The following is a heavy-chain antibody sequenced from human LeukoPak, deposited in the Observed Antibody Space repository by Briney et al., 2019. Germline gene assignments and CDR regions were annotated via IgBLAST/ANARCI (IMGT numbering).Heavy chain of an antibody. CDR2: IYSGGST. CDR1: GFTVSSNY. J-gene: IGHJ4*02. Sequence: PGGSLRLSCAASGFTVSSNYMSWVRRAPGKGLEWVSVIYSGGSTYYADSVKGRFTISRDNSKNTLYLQMNSLRAEDTAVYYCARHYDFWSGYYPYYFDYWGQRTLVTVSS. CDR3: ARHYDFWSGYYPYYFDY. D-gene: IGHD3-3*01. V-gene: IGHV3-53*01.